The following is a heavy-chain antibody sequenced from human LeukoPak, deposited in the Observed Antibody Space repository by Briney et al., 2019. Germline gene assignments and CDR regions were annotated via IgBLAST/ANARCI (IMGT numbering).Heavy chain of an antibody. D-gene: IGHD1-26*01. CDR2: ISAYNGNT. CDR3: ARDWGGVGVSREGFYYGMDV. J-gene: IGHJ6*02. V-gene: IGHV1-18*01. CDR1: GYTFTSYG. Sequence: GASVKVSCKSSGYTFTSYGISWLRQAPGQGLEWMGWISAYNGNTSYAQKVQGRVTMTTDTSTSTAYMELRSLRSDDTAVYYCARDWGGVGVSREGFYYGMDVWGQGTTVTVSS.